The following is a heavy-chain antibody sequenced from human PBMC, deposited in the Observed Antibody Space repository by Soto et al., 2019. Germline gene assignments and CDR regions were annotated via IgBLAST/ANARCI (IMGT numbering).Heavy chain of an antibody. D-gene: IGHD3-16*01. CDR2: ISAYNGNT. J-gene: IGHJ6*02. Sequence: QVQLVQSGAEVKKPGASVKVSCKASGYTFTSYGISWVRQAPGQGLEWMGWISAYNGNTNYAQKLQGRVTMTPDTSTSTAYMELRSLRSADTAVYYCARDGALGENYYYYGMDVWGQGTTVTVSS. V-gene: IGHV1-18*01. CDR3: ARDGALGENYYYYGMDV. CDR1: GYTFTSYG.